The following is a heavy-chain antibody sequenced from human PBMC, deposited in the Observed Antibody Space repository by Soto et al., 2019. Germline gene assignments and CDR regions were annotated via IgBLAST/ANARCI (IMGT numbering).Heavy chain of an antibody. CDR1: GYNFFDYG. J-gene: IGHJ1*01. CDR3: ARGRTVSSIGPLLV. CDR2: VSPKSGNT. V-gene: IGHV1-18*01. Sequence: QIQLVQSGAEVKKPGASVKVSCKASGYNFFDYGVSWVRQAPGQGLEWMGWVSPKSGNTDFARKVQGRVTMTSDTSTNTCYLELRGLRSDDTAVYYCARGRTVSSIGPLLVWGQGTLVSVSS. D-gene: IGHD1-1*01.